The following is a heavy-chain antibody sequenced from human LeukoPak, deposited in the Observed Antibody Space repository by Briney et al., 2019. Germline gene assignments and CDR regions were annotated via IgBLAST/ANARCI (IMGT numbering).Heavy chain of an antibody. V-gene: IGHV3-23*01. J-gene: IGHJ6*04. Sequence: GGSLRLSCGAWGFTLSRYALRGVRQAPGKGLEWVSDISGSGGSTYYADSVKGRFTISRDNSKNTLYLQMNSLRAEDTAVYYCAKDGAAAGYYCYGMDVWGRGTTVTVSS. CDR3: AKDGAAAGYYCYGMDV. D-gene: IGHD6-13*01. CDR1: GFTLSRYA. CDR2: ISGSGGST.